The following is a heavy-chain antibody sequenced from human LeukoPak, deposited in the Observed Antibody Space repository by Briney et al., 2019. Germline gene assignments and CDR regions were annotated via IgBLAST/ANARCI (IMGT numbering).Heavy chain of an antibody. J-gene: IGHJ4*02. V-gene: IGHV3-23*01. Sequence: PGGSLRLSCAASGFTFSSYAMSWVRRAPGKGLEWVSAISGSGGSTYYADSVKGRFTISRDNSKNTLYLQMNSLRAEDTAVYYCAKERDSYYDFWSGYSANDYWGQGTLVTVSS. CDR1: GFTFSSYA. CDR3: AKERDSYYDFWSGYSANDY. D-gene: IGHD3-3*01. CDR2: ISGSGGST.